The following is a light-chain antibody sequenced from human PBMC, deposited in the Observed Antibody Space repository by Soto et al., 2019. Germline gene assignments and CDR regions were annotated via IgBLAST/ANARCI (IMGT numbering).Light chain of an antibody. CDR3: QHRSNWRFT. CDR1: QSVSTY. J-gene: IGKJ2*01. Sequence: EIVLTQSPATLSLSPGERATLSCRASQSVSTYLAWYQQKPGQAPRLLIYDASNRATGITARFSGSGSGTDFTLTISSLEPEDFAVYYCQHRSNWRFTFGQGTKLEIK. CDR2: DAS. V-gene: IGKV3-11*01.